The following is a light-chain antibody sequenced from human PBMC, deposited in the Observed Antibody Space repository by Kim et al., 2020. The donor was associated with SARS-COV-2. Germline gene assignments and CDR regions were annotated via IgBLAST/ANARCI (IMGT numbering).Light chain of an antibody. Sequence: KTVTISCPRSSDKMGRAYVQWYQQRPGSAPTTVIYEDNQRPSGVPDRFSGSIDRSSNSASLTISGLKSEDEADYYCQSYDNNYRAVFGGGTQLTVL. CDR1: SDKMGRAY. V-gene: IGLV6-57*03. CDR3: QSYDNNYRAV. J-gene: IGLJ2*01. CDR2: EDN.